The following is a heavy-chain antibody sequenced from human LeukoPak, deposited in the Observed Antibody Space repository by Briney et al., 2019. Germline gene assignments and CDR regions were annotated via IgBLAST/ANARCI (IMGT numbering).Heavy chain of an antibody. D-gene: IGHD3-22*01. Sequence: GGSLRLSCAASGFTVSSNYMSWVRQAPGKGLEWVSVIYSGGSTYYADSVKGRFTISRDNSKNTLYLQMNSLRAEDTAVYYCAREAAMIVVVIGAFDIWGQGTMVTVSS. CDR3: AREAAMIVVVIGAFDI. CDR1: GFTVSSNY. V-gene: IGHV3-53*01. J-gene: IGHJ3*02. CDR2: IYSGGST.